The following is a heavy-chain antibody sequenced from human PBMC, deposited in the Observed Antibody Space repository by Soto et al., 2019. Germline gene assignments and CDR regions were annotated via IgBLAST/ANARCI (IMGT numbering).Heavy chain of an antibody. CDR1: GGSIRGSH. Sequence: KDSETLSLTCIVSGGSIRGSHWSWIRQSAAKGLEWIGRIYASGTTNYNPSLKTRVTMSVDASKNQFSLDLKSVTAADAAVYYCVKNYRSDGPGWFDPWGQGTLVTVSS. V-gene: IGHV4-4*07. D-gene: IGHD3-16*02. CDR3: VKNYRSDGPGWFDP. CDR2: IYASGTT. J-gene: IGHJ5*02.